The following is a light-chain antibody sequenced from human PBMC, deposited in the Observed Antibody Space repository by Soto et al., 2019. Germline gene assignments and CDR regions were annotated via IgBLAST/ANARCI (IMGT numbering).Light chain of an antibody. Sequence: EIVLTQSPATLSLSPGERATLSCRASQSVSSYLAWYQQKPGQAPRLLIHDASNRATGIPARFSGSGSGTDFTLTISSLEPEDFAVYYCQQRSNWSTFGQGTRLEIK. V-gene: IGKV3-11*01. CDR2: DAS. CDR1: QSVSSY. CDR3: QQRSNWST. J-gene: IGKJ5*01.